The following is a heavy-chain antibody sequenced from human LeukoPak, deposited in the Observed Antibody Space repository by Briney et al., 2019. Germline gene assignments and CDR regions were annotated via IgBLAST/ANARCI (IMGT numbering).Heavy chain of an antibody. CDR3: TRGSIAYYYMDV. CDR1: GGSISSYY. J-gene: IGHJ6*03. D-gene: IGHD3-22*01. Sequence: SETLSLTCTVSGGSISSYYWSWIRQPPGKGLEWIGYIYYSGSTNYNPSLKSRVTMSVDTSKSQFSLNLMSVTAADTAVYYCTRGSIAYYYMDVWGKGTTVTISS. CDR2: IYYSGST. V-gene: IGHV4-59*12.